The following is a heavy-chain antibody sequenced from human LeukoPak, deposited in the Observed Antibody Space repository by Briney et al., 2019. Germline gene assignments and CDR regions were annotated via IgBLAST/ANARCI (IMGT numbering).Heavy chain of an antibody. CDR1: GGTFNTSA. V-gene: IGHV1-69*13. Sequence: SVKVSCKASGGTFNTSAISWVRQAPGQGLEWMGGIVPILGTTDHAQKFQGRLTIAADASTNTVYMELSSLRSEDTAVYYCAREGQQLDPFDYWGQGTLVTVSS. CDR2: IVPILGTT. CDR3: AREGQQLDPFDY. J-gene: IGHJ4*02. D-gene: IGHD6-13*01.